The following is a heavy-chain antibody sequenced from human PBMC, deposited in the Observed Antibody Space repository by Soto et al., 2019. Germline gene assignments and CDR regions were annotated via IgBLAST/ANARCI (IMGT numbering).Heavy chain of an antibody. V-gene: IGHV3-30*18. D-gene: IGHD4-17*01. CDR1: GFTFSSYG. J-gene: IGHJ4*02. CDR3: AKGPSTVTTGEYFDY. Sequence: QVQLVESGGGVVQPGRSLRLSCAASGFTFSSYGMHWVRKAPGKGLEWVAVISYDGSNKYYADSVKGRFTISRDNSKNTLYLQMNSLRAEDTAVYYCAKGPSTVTTGEYFDYWGQGTLVTVSS. CDR2: ISYDGSNK.